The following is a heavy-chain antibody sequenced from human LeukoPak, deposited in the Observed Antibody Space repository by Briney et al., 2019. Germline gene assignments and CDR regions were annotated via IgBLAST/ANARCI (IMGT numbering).Heavy chain of an antibody. V-gene: IGHV1-69*02. J-gene: IGHJ4*02. CDR3: ARHSNYYDSGGYYYDY. D-gene: IGHD3-22*01. CDR2: XIPIFGIA. Sequence: WMGXXIPIFGIANYAQKFQGRVTITADKSTSTAYMELSSLRSEDTAVYYCARHSNYYDSGGYYYDYWGQGTLVTVSS.